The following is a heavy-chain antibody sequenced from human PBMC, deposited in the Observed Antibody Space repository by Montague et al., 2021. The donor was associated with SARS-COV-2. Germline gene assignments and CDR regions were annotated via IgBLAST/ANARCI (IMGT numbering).Heavy chain of an antibody. CDR1: GGSFSGYY. CDR2: INHSGST. V-gene: IGHV4-34*01. D-gene: IGHD3-16*01. Sequence: SETLSLTCAVSGGSFSGYYWTWIRQPPGKGLEWIGEINHSGSTNSNPSLKSRVTISVDTSTNQFSLKLRSVTAADTAVYYCAGGQPPGITCGGMSSYGGDFWGQGTLVTVSS. CDR3: AGGQPPGITCGGMSSYGGDF. J-gene: IGHJ4*02.